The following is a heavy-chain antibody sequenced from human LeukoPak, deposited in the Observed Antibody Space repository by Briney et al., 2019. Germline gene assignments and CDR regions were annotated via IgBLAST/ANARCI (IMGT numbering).Heavy chain of an antibody. CDR3: TTEEFAGGWYGFDY. CDR1: GFTFSTYS. CDR2: IKSKTDGGTT. V-gene: IGHV3-15*07. D-gene: IGHD6-19*01. Sequence: PGGSLRLSCAASGFTFSTYSMNWVRQAPGKGLEWVGRIKSKTDGGTTDYAAPVKGRFTISRDDSKNTLYLQMNSLKTEDTAVYYCTTEEFAGGWYGFDYWGQGTLVTVSS. J-gene: IGHJ4*02.